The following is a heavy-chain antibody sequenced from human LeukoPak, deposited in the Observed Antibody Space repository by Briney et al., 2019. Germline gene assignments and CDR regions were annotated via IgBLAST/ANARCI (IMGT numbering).Heavy chain of an antibody. J-gene: IGHJ4*02. V-gene: IGHV3-30*18. CDR1: GFAFSSYA. CDR3: AKDRISQQLPDY. Sequence: GGSLRLSCAASGFAFSSYAMGWVRQAPGKGLEWVAVISYDGSNKYYADSVKGRFTISRDNSKNTLYLQMNSLRAEDTAVYYCAKDRISQQLPDYWGQGTLVTVSS. CDR2: ISYDGSNK. D-gene: IGHD6-13*01.